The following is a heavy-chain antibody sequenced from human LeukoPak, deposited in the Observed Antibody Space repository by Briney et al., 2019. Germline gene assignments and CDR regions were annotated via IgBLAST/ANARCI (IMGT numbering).Heavy chain of an antibody. CDR2: ISSSSSYI. CDR1: GFTFSSYS. J-gene: IGHJ4*02. CDR3: AKAYGDYPPGTVDY. Sequence: GGSLRLSCAASGFTFSSYSMNWVRQAPGKGLEWVSSISSSSSYIYYADSVKGRFTISRDNSKNTLYLQMNSLRAEDTAVYYCAKAYGDYPPGTVDYWGQGTLVTVSS. D-gene: IGHD4-17*01. V-gene: IGHV3-21*04.